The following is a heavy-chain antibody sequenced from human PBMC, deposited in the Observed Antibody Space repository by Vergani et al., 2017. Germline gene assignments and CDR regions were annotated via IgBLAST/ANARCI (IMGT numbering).Heavy chain of an antibody. Sequence: EVQLLESGGGLVQPGGSLRLSCAASGFTFSSYAMSWVRQAPGKGLEWVSAISGSGGSTYYADSVKGRFTISRDNAKNALYLQMNSLRAEDTAVYYCARTTVVTPGYWGQGTLVTVSS. D-gene: IGHD4-23*01. CDR1: GFTFSSYA. CDR2: ISGSGGST. J-gene: IGHJ4*02. V-gene: IGHV3-23*01. CDR3: ARTTVVTPGY.